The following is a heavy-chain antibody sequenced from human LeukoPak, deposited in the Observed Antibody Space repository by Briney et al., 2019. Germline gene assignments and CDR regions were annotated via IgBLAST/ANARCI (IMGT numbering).Heavy chain of an antibody. J-gene: IGHJ4*02. D-gene: IGHD3-22*01. CDR1: DYTFTNYG. Sequence: ASVKVSCKTSDYTFTNYGISWVRQAPGQGLEWMGGIIPIFGTANYAQKFQGRVTITADESTSTAYMELSSLRSEDTAVYYCAETLLDSSGYYSHFDYWGQGTLVTVSS. V-gene: IGHV1-69*13. CDR3: AETLLDSSGYYSHFDY. CDR2: IIPIFGTA.